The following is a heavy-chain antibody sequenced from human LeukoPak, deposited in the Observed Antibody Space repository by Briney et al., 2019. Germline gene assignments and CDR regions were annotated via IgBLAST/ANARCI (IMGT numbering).Heavy chain of an antibody. CDR1: GFTFSSHA. J-gene: IGHJ4*02. CDR2: ISNSGGNT. V-gene: IGHV3-23*01. Sequence: PGGSLRLSCAASGFTFSSHAMNWVRQAPGKGLEWVSGISNSGGNTYYADSVKGRFTISRDNSKNTLYLQMNSLRAEDTAVYYCARGDDYGDYKDHYFDYWGQGTLVTVSS. D-gene: IGHD4-17*01. CDR3: ARGDDYGDYKDHYFDY.